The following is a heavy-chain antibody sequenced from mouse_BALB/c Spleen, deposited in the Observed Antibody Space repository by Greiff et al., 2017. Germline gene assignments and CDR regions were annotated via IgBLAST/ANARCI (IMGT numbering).Heavy chain of an antibody. CDR3: AREDGYDRSFDY. CDR1: GFAFSSYD. V-gene: IGHV5-12-1*01. CDR2: ISSGGGST. Sequence: EVKVEESGGGLVKPGGSLKLSCAASGFAFSSYDMSWVRQTPEKRLEWVAYISSGGGSTYYPDTVKGRFTISRDNAKNTLYLQMSSLKSEDTAMYYCAREDGYDRSFDYWGQGTTLTVSS. J-gene: IGHJ2*01. D-gene: IGHD2-2*01.